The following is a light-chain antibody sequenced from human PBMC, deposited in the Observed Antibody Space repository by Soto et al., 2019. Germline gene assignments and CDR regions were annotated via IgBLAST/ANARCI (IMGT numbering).Light chain of an antibody. V-gene: IGKV3-11*01. CDR1: QSIGSY. CDR3: QLRSNWPPTWT. J-gene: IGKJ1*01. CDR2: DAS. Sequence: EIVLTQSPATLSLSPGERATLSCRASQSIGSYLAWYQQKPGQAPRLLIYDASNRATGIPARFSGSGSGTDFTLTISSLEPEDFAVYYCQLRSNWPPTWTFGQGTNVE.